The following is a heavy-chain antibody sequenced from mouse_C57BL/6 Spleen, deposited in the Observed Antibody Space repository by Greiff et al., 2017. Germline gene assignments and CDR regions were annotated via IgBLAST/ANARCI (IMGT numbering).Heavy chain of an antibody. D-gene: IGHD1-1*01. CDR2: IHPNSGST. Sequence: VQLQQPGAELVKPGASVKLSCKASGYTFTSYWMHWVKQRPGQGLEWIGMIHPNSGSTNYNEKFKSKATLTVDKSSSTAYMQLSSLTSEDSAVYYCARTTVVAEDAMDYWGQGTSVTVSS. CDR3: ARTTVVAEDAMDY. CDR1: GYTFTSYW. J-gene: IGHJ4*01. V-gene: IGHV1-64*01.